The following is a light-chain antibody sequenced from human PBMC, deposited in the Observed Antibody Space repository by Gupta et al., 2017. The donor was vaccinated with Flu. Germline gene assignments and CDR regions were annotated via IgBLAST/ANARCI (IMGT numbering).Light chain of an antibody. J-gene: IGLJ2*01. CDR2: EVN. V-gene: IGLV6-57*01. CDR1: SGSIATTY. Sequence: NFMLTQPHSVSESPGKTVTISCTRTSGSIATTYVQWYQQRPGSSTTTVIYEVNRRLSGVPDSSSGSIDRAYNYASPHIYAVKTGEEVDDYWKYSETIRRDVVVGGGPKLTAL. CDR3: KYSETIRRDVV.